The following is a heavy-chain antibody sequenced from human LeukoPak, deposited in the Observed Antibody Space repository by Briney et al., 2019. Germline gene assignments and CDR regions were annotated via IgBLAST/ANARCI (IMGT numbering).Heavy chain of an antibody. CDR3: ARGAASSAFDI. CDR2: IYSSGST. Sequence: SETLSLTCTVSGGSISSYYWSWNRQPAGKGLEWIGRIYSSGSTNYNPSLKSRVTMSVDTSKNQFSLKLSSVTAADTAVYYCARGAASSAFDIWGQGTMVTVSS. V-gene: IGHV4-4*07. J-gene: IGHJ3*02. D-gene: IGHD3-16*01. CDR1: GGSISSYY.